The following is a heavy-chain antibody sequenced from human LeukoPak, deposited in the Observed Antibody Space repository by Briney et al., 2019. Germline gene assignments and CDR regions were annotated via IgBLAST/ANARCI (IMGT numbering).Heavy chain of an antibody. CDR3: AREAIVATEAHYYYGMDV. J-gene: IGHJ6*04. CDR2: INPNSGGT. D-gene: IGHD5-12*01. Sequence: GASVKVSCKASGYTFTGYYMHWVRQAPGQGLEWVGWINPNSGGTNYAQKFQGWVTMTRDTSISTAYMELSRLRSDDTAVYYCAREAIVATEAHYYYGMDVWGKGTTVTVSS. V-gene: IGHV1-2*04. CDR1: GYTFTGYY.